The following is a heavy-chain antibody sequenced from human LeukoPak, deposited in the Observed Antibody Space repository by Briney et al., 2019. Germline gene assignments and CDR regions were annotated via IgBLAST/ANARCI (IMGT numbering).Heavy chain of an antibody. D-gene: IGHD3-22*01. V-gene: IGHV3-30*18. J-gene: IGHJ6*02. Sequence: PGRSLRLSCAASGFTFSSYGMHWVRQAPGKGLEWVAVISYDGSNKYYADSVKGRFTISRDNSKNTLYLQMNSLRAEDTAVYYCAKDLRDSSRYGRGYYYGMDVWGQWTTVTVSS. CDR1: GFTFSSYG. CDR2: ISYDGSNK. CDR3: AKDLRDSSRYGRGYYYGMDV.